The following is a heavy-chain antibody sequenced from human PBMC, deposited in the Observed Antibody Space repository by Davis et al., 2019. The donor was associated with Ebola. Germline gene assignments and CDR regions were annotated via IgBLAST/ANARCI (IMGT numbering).Heavy chain of an antibody. CDR2: MSGYSLYT. D-gene: IGHD6-19*01. V-gene: IGHV3-11*06. Sequence: GGSLRLSCAASGFTFTDYYMSWVRQAPGKGLEWVSYMSGYSLYTNYADSVRGRFTISRDDAKKSLYLQMNSLRAEDTAVYYCAKDLYSSGWWGGAFDIWGQGTMVTVSS. CDR3: AKDLYSSGWWGGAFDI. J-gene: IGHJ3*02. CDR1: GFTFTDYY.